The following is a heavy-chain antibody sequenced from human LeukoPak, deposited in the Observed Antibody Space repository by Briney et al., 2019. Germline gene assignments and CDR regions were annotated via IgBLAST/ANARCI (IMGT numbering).Heavy chain of an antibody. CDR1: GFTFSSYA. CDR2: ISYDGSNK. D-gene: IGHD3-10*01. J-gene: IGHJ4*02. V-gene: IGHV3-30-3*01. CDR3: ARETYGSGSYGDYFDY. Sequence: GGSLRLSCAASGFTFSSYAMHWVRQAPGKGLEGVAVISYDGSNKYYADSVKGRFTISRDNSKNTLYLQMDSLRAEDTAVYYCARETYGSGSYGDYFDYWGQGTLVTVSS.